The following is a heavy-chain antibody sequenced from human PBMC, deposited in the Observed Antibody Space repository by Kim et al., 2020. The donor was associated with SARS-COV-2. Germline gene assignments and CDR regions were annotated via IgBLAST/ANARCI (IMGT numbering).Heavy chain of an antibody. CDR2: MNPNSDNT. CDR1: GYTFTSYD. J-gene: IGHJ1*01. D-gene: IGHD2-15*01. Sequence: ASVKVSCKASGYTFTSYDINWVRQATGQGLEWMGWMNPNSDNTGYAQKFQGRVTVTRNTSISTAYMELSSLRSEDTAVYYCARGPGNRCSGGSCYFQHWGQGTLVTVSS. V-gene: IGHV1-8*01. CDR3: ARGPGNRCSGGSCYFQH.